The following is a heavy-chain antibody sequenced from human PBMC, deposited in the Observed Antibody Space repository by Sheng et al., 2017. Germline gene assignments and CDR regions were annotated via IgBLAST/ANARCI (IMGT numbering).Heavy chain of an antibody. J-gene: IGHJ4*02. V-gene: IGHV3-23*01. CDR1: GFTFSSYA. CDR3: ARDNRRSY. CDR2: ISSSGGGT. Sequence: EVQLLESGGGLVQPGGSLRLSCVVSGFTFSSYAMIWVRQAPGKGLEWVSTISSSGGGTYYADSVKGRFTISRDNSKNTVYLQMNSLRAEDTAIYYCARDNRRSYWGQGTLVTVSS.